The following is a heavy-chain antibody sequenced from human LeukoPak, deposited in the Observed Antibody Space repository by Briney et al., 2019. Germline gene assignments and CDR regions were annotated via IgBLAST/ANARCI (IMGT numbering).Heavy chain of an antibody. CDR1: GGTFSSYA. V-gene: IGHV1-69*13. Sequence: SVKVSCKASGGTFSSYAISWVRQAPGQGLEWMGGIIPIFGTANYAQKFQGRVTITADESTSTAYMELSSLRSGDTAVYYCARVRSIAARPNYYYYMDVWGKGTTVTVSS. CDR3: ARVRSIAARPNYYYYMDV. CDR2: IIPIFGTA. D-gene: IGHD6-6*01. J-gene: IGHJ6*03.